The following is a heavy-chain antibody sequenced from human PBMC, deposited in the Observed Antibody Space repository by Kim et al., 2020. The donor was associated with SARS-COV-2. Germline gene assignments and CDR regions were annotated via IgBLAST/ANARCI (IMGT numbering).Heavy chain of an antibody. CDR1: GGSISSSSYY. CDR3: AGSGYRESVLMVYDY. V-gene: IGHV4-39*01. Sequence: SETLSLTCTVSGGSISSSSYYWGWIRQPPGKGLEWIGSIYYSGSTYYNPSLKSRVTISVDTSKNQFSLKLSSVTAADTAVYYCAGSGYRESVLMVYDYWGQGTLVTVSS. D-gene: IGHD3-22*01. CDR2: IYYSGST. J-gene: IGHJ4*02.